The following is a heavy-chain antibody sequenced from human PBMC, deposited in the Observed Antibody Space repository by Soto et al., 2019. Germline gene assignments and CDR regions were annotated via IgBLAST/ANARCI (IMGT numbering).Heavy chain of an antibody. CDR2: ISYDGSST. V-gene: IGHV3-30*18. CDR1: RFSFRAHG. Sequence: QVQLVESGGGVVQPGRSLRLSCVASRFSFRAHGMHWVRQAPGKGLEWVAVISYDGSSTYYADSVKGRFTISRDNSNNALYLQMSNLRPEDTAVYFCAKDHRNGGSRVDYWGQGTLVTVSS. J-gene: IGHJ4*02. D-gene: IGHD2-15*01. CDR3: AKDHRNGGSRVDY.